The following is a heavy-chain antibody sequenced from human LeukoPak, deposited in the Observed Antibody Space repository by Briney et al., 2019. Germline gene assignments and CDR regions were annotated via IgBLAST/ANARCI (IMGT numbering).Heavy chain of an antibody. J-gene: IGHJ5*02. D-gene: IGHD3-16*01. CDR2: IYYSGST. Sequence: PSETLSLTCTVSGGSISSYYWSWIRQPPGKGLEWIGYIYYSGSTNYNPSLKSRVTISVDTSKNQFSLKLSSVTAADTAVYYCAAGGPGDWFDPWGQGTLVTVSS. CDR3: AAGGPGDWFDP. CDR1: GGSISSYY. V-gene: IGHV4-59*08.